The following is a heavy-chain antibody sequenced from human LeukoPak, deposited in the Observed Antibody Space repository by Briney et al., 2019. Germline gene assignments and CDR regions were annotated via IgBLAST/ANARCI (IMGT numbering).Heavy chain of an antibody. Sequence: GGSLRLSCTVSGFTLDDYAMHWVRHTPGKGLEWVAGITWNRDNIGYGDSVKGRFTISRDNVKNVLYLQMNSLRPEDTALYYCAKDLSSAITSALVLDVWGQGTTVIVS. CDR1: GFTLDDYA. V-gene: IGHV3-9*01. D-gene: IGHD3-22*01. CDR2: ITWNRDNI. J-gene: IGHJ6*02. CDR3: AKDLSSAITSALVLDV.